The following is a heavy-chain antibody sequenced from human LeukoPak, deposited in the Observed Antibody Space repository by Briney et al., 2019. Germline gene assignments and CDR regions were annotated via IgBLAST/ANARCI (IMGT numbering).Heavy chain of an antibody. Sequence: SETLSLTCTVSGGSISSHYWSWIRQPPGKGLEWIGYIYYSGSTNYNPSLKSRVTMSVDTSKNQFSLKLSSVTAADTAVYYCARGGAARPYYYYYYMDVWGKGTTVTVSS. CDR3: ARGGAARPYYYYYYMDV. J-gene: IGHJ6*03. CDR1: GGSISSHY. D-gene: IGHD6-6*01. V-gene: IGHV4-59*11. CDR2: IYYSGST.